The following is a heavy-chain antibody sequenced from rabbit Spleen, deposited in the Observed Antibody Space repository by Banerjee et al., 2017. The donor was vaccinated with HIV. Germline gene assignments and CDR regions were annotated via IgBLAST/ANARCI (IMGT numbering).Heavy chain of an antibody. CDR1: GFTLSNYD. CDR2: IYAGGSGST. J-gene: IGHJ4*01. D-gene: IGHD2-1*01. V-gene: IGHV1S40*01. CDR3: ARGSATMTMVITGYYFNL. Sequence: QSLEESGGDLVKPGASLTLTCTGSGFTLSNYDMCWVRQAPGKGLEWIACIYAGGSGSTYYASWAKGRFTISKTSSTTVTLQMTSLTAADTATYFCARGSATMTMVITGYYFNLWGPGTLVTVS.